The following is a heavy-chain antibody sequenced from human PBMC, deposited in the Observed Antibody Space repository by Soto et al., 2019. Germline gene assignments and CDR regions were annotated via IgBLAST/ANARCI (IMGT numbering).Heavy chain of an antibody. CDR1: GFTFSDSA. Sequence: EVQVVESGGGLVQPGGSLTLSCAASGFTFSDSAMHWVRQASGKGLEWLGRIRSKANNFATAYAASVRGRFTISRDDARNTVYLQLNRLNSEDTAVYYCPSRSEYDSGGSYYAYDYWGKGTRVTVSS. J-gene: IGHJ4*02. V-gene: IGHV3-73*02. CDR3: PSRSEYDSGGSYYAYDY. CDR2: IRSKANNFAT. D-gene: IGHD3-22*01.